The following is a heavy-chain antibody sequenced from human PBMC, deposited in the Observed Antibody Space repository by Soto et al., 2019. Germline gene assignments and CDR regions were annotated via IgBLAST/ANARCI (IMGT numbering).Heavy chain of an antibody. Sequence: PSETLSLTCTVSGGSISSSSYYWGWIRQPPGKGLEWIGSIYYSGSTYYNPSLKSRVTISVDTSKNQFSLKLSSVTAADTAVYYCASTTESYYDFWSGYPPPPGMDVWGQGTTVTVSS. V-gene: IGHV4-39*01. CDR1: GGSISSSSYY. D-gene: IGHD3-3*01. CDR2: IYYSGST. J-gene: IGHJ6*02. CDR3: ASTTESYYDFWSGYPPPPGMDV.